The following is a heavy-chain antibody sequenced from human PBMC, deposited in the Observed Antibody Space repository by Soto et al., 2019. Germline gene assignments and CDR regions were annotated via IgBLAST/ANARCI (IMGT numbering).Heavy chain of an antibody. CDR2: IYPGDSDT. Sequence: GESLKISCNRSGYSFTHYWIVLVLQMAGKGLEWMGIIYPGDSDTTCSPSFQGQVTISVDKSISTAYLQWSSLKASDTARYYCARLGSMPTIGYFDYWGQGTLVTVSS. D-gene: IGHD3-10*01. CDR3: ARLGSMPTIGYFDY. J-gene: IGHJ4*02. CDR1: GYSFTHYW. V-gene: IGHV5-51*01.